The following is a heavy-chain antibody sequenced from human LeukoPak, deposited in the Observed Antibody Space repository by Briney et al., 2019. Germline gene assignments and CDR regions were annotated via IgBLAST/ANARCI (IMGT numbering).Heavy chain of an antibody. CDR2: IYYSGTT. CDR1: GGSISSSPYY. V-gene: IGHV4-39*07. CDR3: ARAPTYYDFWSGQTRRTWFDP. Sequence: SETLSLTCTVSGGSISSSPYYWGWIRQPPGKGLEWIGSIYYSGTTHYNPSLKSRVTISVDTSKNQFSLKLSSVTAADTAVYYCARAPTYYDFWSGQTRRTWFDPWGQGTLVTVSS. D-gene: IGHD3-3*01. J-gene: IGHJ5*02.